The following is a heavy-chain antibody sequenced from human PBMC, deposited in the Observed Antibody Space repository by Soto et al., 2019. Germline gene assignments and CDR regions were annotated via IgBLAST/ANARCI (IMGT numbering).Heavy chain of an antibody. D-gene: IGHD2-8*01. V-gene: IGHV3-33*01. CDR1: GFTFSSYG. CDR3: AREDIVRIVYAIPNYYYGMDV. J-gene: IGHJ6*02. Sequence: QVQLVESGGGVVQPGRSLRLSCAASGFTFSSYGMHWVRQAPGKGLEWVAVIWYDGSNKYYADSVKGRFTISRDNSKNTLYLQMNRLRAEDTAVYYCAREDIVRIVYAIPNYYYGMDVWGQGTTITVSS. CDR2: IWYDGSNK.